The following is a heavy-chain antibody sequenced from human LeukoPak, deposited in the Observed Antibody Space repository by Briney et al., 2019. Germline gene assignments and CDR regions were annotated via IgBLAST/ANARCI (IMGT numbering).Heavy chain of an antibody. J-gene: IGHJ6*03. Sequence: GGSLRLSCAASGFTVSSNYMSWVRQAPGKGLEWASVIYSGGSTYYADSVKGRFTISRDNSKNTLYLQMNSLRAEDTAVYYCARESGSGSSYYMDVWGKGTTVTISS. CDR2: IYSGGST. V-gene: IGHV3-66*01. D-gene: IGHD3-10*01. CDR1: GFTVSSNY. CDR3: ARESGSGSSYYMDV.